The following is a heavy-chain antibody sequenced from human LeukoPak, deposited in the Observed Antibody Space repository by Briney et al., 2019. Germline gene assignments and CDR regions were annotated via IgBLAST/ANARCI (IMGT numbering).Heavy chain of an antibody. CDR1: GFTFSSYT. J-gene: IGHJ6*02. D-gene: IGHD1-26*01. V-gene: IGHV3-23*01. CDR2: ISGSGGST. CDR3: AKSWERQRLLDGTDV. Sequence: PGGSLRLSCAASGFTFSSYTMSWVRLAPGKGLEWVSAISGSGGSTYYADSVKGRFTISRDNSKNTLYVQMNSLRAEDTAVYYCAKSWERQRLLDGTDVWGPGTTVTVSS.